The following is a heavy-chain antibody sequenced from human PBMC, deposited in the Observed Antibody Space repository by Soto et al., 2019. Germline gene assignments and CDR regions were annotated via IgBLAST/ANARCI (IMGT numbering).Heavy chain of an antibody. V-gene: IGHV3-66*01. Sequence: EVQLVESGGGLVQPGGSLRLSCAASGFSVSSNYMSWVRQAPGKGLEWVSVIYSGGSTYYADSVKGRFTISRDNSKNTLYLQMNGRRAEDTAVYSGARDRGNWNDGGAFFDCWGQGTLVTVSS. D-gene: IGHD1-20*01. CDR3: ARDRGNWNDGGAFFDC. CDR1: GFSVSSNY. CDR2: IYSGGST. J-gene: IGHJ4*02.